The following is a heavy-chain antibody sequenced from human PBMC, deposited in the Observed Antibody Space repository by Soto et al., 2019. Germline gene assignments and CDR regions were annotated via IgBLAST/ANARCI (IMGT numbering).Heavy chain of an antibody. J-gene: IGHJ4*02. V-gene: IGHV4-39*01. CDR1: GGSISSSSYY. CDR3: ARADQYYDFWSGYLYLPSYFDY. CDR2: IYYSGST. Sequence: SETLSLTCTVSGGSISSSSYYWGWIRQPPGKGLEWIGSIYYSGSTYYNPSLKSRVTISVDTSKNQFSLKLSSVTAADTAVYHCARADQYYDFWSGYLYLPSYFDYWGQGTLVTVSS. D-gene: IGHD3-3*01.